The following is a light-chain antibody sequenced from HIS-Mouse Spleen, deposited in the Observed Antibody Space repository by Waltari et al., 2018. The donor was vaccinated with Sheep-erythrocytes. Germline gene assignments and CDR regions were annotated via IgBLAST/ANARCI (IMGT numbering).Light chain of an antibody. CDR3: QSYDSSLSAVV. CDR1: SSNIGAGYD. Sequence: QSVLTQPPSVSGAPGQRVTISCTGSSSNIGAGYDVHWYQQLPGTAPKLLIYGNSIRPSGVPDRFSGSKSGTSASLAITRLQAEDEADYYCQSYDSSLSAVVFGGGTKLTVL. CDR2: GNS. J-gene: IGLJ2*01. V-gene: IGLV1-40*01.